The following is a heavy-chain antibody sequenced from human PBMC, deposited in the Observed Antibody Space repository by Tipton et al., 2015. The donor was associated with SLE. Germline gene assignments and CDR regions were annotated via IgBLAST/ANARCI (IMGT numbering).Heavy chain of an antibody. CDR3: ARGKDI. Sequence: TLSLTCTVSGASINSNFWSWIRQSPGKGLEWIGYIYSGGSTKYNPYFESRVTMSIDTSKNQFSLKVTSVTAADTAVYYCARGKDIWGQGTMVTVSS. CDR1: GASINSNF. V-gene: IGHV4-59*08. CDR2: IYSGGST. J-gene: IGHJ3*02.